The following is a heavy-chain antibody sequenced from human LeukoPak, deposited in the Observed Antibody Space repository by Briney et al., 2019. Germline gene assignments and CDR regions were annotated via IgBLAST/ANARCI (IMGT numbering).Heavy chain of an antibody. CDR2: INPNSGGT. CDR1: GYTFTGHH. D-gene: IGHD2-21*01. Sequence: ASVKVSCKATGYTFTGHHMHWVRQAPGQGLEWMGWINPNSGGTNYAQKFQGRVTMTRDTSISTAYMELSRLRSDDTAVYYCARQNCGGDCYFDYWGQGTLVTVSS. V-gene: IGHV1-2*02. J-gene: IGHJ4*02. CDR3: ARQNCGGDCYFDY.